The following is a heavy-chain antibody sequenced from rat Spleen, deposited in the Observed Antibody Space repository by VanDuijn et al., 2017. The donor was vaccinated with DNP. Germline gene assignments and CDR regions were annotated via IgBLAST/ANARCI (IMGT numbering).Heavy chain of an antibody. D-gene: IGHD1-4*01. CDR3: TTQPGRNYFDY. CDR2: IIFDASRT. Sequence: EVQLVESGGGLIQPGRSLKLSCAASGFTFGDYNVAWVRQTPKESLEWVATIIFDASRTYYRDSVKGRFTISRDNAKSILYPQMDSRRSEDTATYYCTTQPGRNYFDYWGQGVMVTVSS. J-gene: IGHJ2*01. CDR1: GFTFGDYN. V-gene: IGHV5S10*01.